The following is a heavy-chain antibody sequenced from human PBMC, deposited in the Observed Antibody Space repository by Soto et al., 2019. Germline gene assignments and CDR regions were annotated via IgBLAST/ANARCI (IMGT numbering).Heavy chain of an antibody. CDR3: ARWSAVAGSTVFDY. V-gene: IGHV4-34*01. J-gene: IGHJ4*02. CDR1: GGCFSGYY. CDR2: INHSGST. Sequence: SETLSLTCAVYGGCFSGYYWSWIRQPPGKALEWIGEINHSGSTNYNPSLKSRVTISVDTSKNQFSLKLSSVTAADTAVYYCARWSAVAGSTVFDYWGQGTLVTVSS. D-gene: IGHD6-19*01.